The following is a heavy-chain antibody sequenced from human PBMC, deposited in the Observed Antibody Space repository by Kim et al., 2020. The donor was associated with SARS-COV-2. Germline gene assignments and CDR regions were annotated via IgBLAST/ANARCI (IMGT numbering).Heavy chain of an antibody. CDR1: GFTFSSYA. Sequence: GGSLRLSCAASGFTFSSYAMSWVRQAPGKGLEWVSAISGSGGSTYYADSVKGRFTISRDKSKNTLYLQMNSLRAEDTAVYYCAKPPRGGYCSSTSCYFPPWGQGTLVTVSS. D-gene: IGHD2-2*01. CDR2: ISGSGGST. V-gene: IGHV3-23*01. J-gene: IGHJ5*02. CDR3: AKPPRGGYCSSTSCYFPP.